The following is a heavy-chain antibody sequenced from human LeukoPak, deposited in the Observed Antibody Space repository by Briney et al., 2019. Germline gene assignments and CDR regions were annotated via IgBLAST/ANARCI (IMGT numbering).Heavy chain of an antibody. J-gene: IGHJ4*02. Sequence: GGSLRLSCTASGFTFSSYDMHWVRQAPDKGLQWMAVIWYDGSYKYYADSVKGRFTISRDNSKNTLYLQMNGLRAEDAAVYCCARDRGIAVAGLDYWGQGTLVTVSS. V-gene: IGHV3-33*01. D-gene: IGHD6-19*01. CDR3: ARDRGIAVAGLDY. CDR1: GFTFSSYD. CDR2: IWYDGSYK.